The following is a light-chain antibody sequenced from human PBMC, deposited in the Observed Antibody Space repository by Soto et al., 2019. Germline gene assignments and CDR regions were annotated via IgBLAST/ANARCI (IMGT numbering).Light chain of an antibody. CDR1: SSDVGGYNF. V-gene: IGLV2-14*03. J-gene: IGLJ2*01. CDR2: DVN. Sequence: QSALTQPASVSGSPGQSITISCTGTSSDVGGYNFVSWYQQHPGQAPKLIIYDVNNRPSGVSNRFSGSKSGNTASLTISGIQAEDEAYYYCSSYTSSSTLIFGGGTKLTVL. CDR3: SSYTSSSTLI.